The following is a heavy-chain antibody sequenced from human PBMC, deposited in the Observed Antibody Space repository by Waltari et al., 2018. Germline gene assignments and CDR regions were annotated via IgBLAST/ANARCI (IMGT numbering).Heavy chain of an antibody. D-gene: IGHD2-15*01. V-gene: IGHV4-61*01. CDR2: SYYSGST. CDR1: GDSVSSGIYY. CDR3: ARQMVVVAATPGYFDS. J-gene: IGHJ4*02. Sequence: QVQLQESGPGLVKPSETLSLTCTVSGDSVSSGIYYWSWIRQPPGKGLERIGNSYYSGSTNYNPTFIRRVTIAVDTSKHQCSLNLTSVTAADTAVYYCARQMVVVAATPGYFDSWGQGTLVAVSS.